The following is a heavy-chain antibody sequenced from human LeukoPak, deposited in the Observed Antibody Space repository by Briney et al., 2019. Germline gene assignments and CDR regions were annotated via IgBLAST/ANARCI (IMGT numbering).Heavy chain of an antibody. D-gene: IGHD2-2*01. J-gene: IGHJ4*02. V-gene: IGHV3-30*04. CDR2: ISYDGSNK. Sequence: GGSLRLFCAASGFTFSSYAMHWVRQAPGKGLEWVAVISYDGSNKYYADSVKGRFTISRDNSKNTLYLQMNSLRAEDTAVYYCARESSTSCYDYWGQGTLVTVSS. CDR1: GFTFSSYA. CDR3: ARESSTSCYDY.